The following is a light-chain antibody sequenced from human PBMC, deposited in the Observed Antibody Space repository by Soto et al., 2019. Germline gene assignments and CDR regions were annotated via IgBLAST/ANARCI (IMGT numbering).Light chain of an antibody. CDR3: QQYNSYPWT. J-gene: IGKJ1*01. CDR1: QSISSW. CDR2: KAS. Sequence: DIQMTQSPSTLSASVEDRVTITCRASQSISSWLAWYQQKPGKAPKLLIYKASSVESGVPSRFSGSGSGTEFTLTISSLQPDDFAIYYCQQYNSYPWTFGQGTKVEIK. V-gene: IGKV1-5*03.